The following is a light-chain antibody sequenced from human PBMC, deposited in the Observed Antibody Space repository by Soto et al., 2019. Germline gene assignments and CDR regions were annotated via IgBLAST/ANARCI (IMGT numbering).Light chain of an antibody. CDR3: SSYTSSSTYV. Sequence: QSALTPPASVSGSPGQSITISCTGTSSDVGGYNYVSWYQHHPGKAPKLMIYDVSNRPSGVSNRFSGSKSGNTASLTISGLQAEDEADYYCSSYTSSSTYVFGNGTKLTVL. V-gene: IGLV2-14*03. CDR2: DVS. J-gene: IGLJ1*01. CDR1: SSDVGGYNY.